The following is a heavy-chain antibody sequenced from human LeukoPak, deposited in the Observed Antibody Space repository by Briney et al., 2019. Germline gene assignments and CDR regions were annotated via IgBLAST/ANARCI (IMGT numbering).Heavy chain of an antibody. J-gene: IGHJ4*02. CDR2: MNPNSGNT. D-gene: IGHD5-12*01. Sequence: ASVTVSCKASGYTFTSYDINWVRQAAGQGLEWMGWMNPNSGNTGYAQKFQGRVTMARNTSISTVYMELSSLRSEDTAVYYCARALYSGYDYWGQGTLVTVSS. CDR1: GYTFTSYD. V-gene: IGHV1-8*01. CDR3: ARALYSGYDY.